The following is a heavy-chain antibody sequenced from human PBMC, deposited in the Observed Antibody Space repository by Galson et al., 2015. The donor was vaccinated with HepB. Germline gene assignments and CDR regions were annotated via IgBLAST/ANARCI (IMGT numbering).Heavy chain of an antibody. CDR1: GGTFSSYA. Sequence: SVKVSCKASGGTFSSYAISWVRQAPGQGLEWMGGIIPIFGTANYAQKFQGRVTITADKSTSTAYMELSSLRSEDTAVYYCALLRFLEWLPADQSSNWFDPWGQGTLVTVSS. D-gene: IGHD3-3*01. CDR3: ALLRFLEWLPADQSSNWFDP. V-gene: IGHV1-69*06. J-gene: IGHJ5*02. CDR2: IIPIFGTA.